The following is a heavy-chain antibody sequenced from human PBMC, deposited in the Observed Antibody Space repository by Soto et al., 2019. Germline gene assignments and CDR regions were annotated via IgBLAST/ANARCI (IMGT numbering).Heavy chain of an antibody. CDR2: INPNSGGT. Sequence: GASVKVSCQASGYTFTGYYMHWVRQAPGQGLGWMGWINPNSGGTNYAQKFQGWVTMTRDTSISTAYMELSRLRSDDTAVYYCARAEDDAFDIWGQGTMVTVSS. J-gene: IGHJ3*02. CDR3: ARAEDDAFDI. V-gene: IGHV1-2*04. CDR1: GYTFTGYY.